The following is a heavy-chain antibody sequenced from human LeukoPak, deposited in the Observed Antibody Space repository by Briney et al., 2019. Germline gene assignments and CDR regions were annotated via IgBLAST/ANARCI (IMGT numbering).Heavy chain of an antibody. CDR3: ARDPRDYYGSGSYRAFDI. CDR1: GGSISNYY. V-gene: IGHV4-59*01. D-gene: IGHD3-10*01. Sequence: PSETLSLTCTVSGGSISNYYWSWIRQPPGKGLEWIGYIYYSGSTNYNPSLKSRTTISVDTSKNQFSLKLSSVTAADTAVYYCARDPRDYYGSGSYRAFDIWGQGTMVTVSS. CDR2: IYYSGST. J-gene: IGHJ3*02.